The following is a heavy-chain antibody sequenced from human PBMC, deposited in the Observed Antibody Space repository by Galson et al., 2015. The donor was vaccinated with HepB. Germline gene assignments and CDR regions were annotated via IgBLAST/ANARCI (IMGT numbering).Heavy chain of an antibody. D-gene: IGHD6-13*01. CDR1: GFTFSSYA. Sequence: SLRLSCAASGFTFSSYAMHWVRQAPGKGLEWVAVISYDGSNKYYADSVKGRFTISRDDSKNTLYLQMNSLRAEDTTVYYCARDVGAAGSDGAFDIWGQGTMVTVSS. CDR3: ARDVGAAGSDGAFDI. J-gene: IGHJ3*02. V-gene: IGHV3-30-3*01. CDR2: ISYDGSNK.